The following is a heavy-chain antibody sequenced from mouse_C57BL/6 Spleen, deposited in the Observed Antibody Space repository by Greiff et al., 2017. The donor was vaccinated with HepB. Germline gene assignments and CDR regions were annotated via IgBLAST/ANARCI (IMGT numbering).Heavy chain of an antibody. J-gene: IGHJ4*01. V-gene: IGHV3-6*01. CDR2: ISYDGSN. Sequence: VQLKESGPGLVKPSQSLSLTCSVTGYSITSGYYWNWIRQFPGNKLEWMGYISYDGSNNYNPSLKNRISITRDTSKNQFFLKLNSVTTEDTATYYCAGYDMDYWGQGTSVTVSS. CDR1: GYSITSGYY. CDR3: AGYDMDY.